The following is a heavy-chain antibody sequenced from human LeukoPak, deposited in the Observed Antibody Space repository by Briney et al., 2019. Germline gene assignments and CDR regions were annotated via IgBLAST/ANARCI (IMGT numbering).Heavy chain of an antibody. CDR2: ISYDGSNK. Sequence: GGSLRLSCAASGFTFSSYAMHWVRQAPGKGLEWVAVISYDGSNKYYADSVKGRFTISRDNSKNTLYLQMNSLRAEDTAVYYCAKDDLDIVVVPAAIPGAAFDIWGQGTMVTVSS. V-gene: IGHV3-30-3*01. D-gene: IGHD2-2*02. CDR3: AKDDLDIVVVPAAIPGAAFDI. CDR1: GFTFSSYA. J-gene: IGHJ3*02.